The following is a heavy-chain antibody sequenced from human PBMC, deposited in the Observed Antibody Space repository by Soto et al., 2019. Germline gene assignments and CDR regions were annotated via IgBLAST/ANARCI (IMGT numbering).Heavy chain of an antibody. CDR1: GGSISSSNL. Sequence: QVQLQESGPGLVKPSGTLSLTCAVSGGSISSSNLWSWVRQPPGKGLEWIGEIYHSGSTNYNPSRKSRVTISVDKSKNQCTLKLSSVTAADTAVYYCAKVSGSYYYGMDVWGQGTTVTVSS. D-gene: IGHD1-26*01. V-gene: IGHV4-4*02. CDR2: IYHSGST. CDR3: AKVSGSYYYGMDV. J-gene: IGHJ6*02.